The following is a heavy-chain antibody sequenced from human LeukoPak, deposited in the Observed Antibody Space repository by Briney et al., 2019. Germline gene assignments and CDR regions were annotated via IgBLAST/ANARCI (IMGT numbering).Heavy chain of an antibody. Sequence: KASETLSLTCTVSGGSISSYYWSWIRQPPGKGLEWIGYIYYSGSTNYNPSLKSRVTISVDTSKNQFSLKLSSVTAADTAVYYCARVPTYYYGSGSPYFDYWGQGTLVTVSS. J-gene: IGHJ4*02. CDR1: GGSISSYY. D-gene: IGHD3-10*01. CDR3: ARVPTYYYGSGSPYFDY. CDR2: IYYSGST. V-gene: IGHV4-59*01.